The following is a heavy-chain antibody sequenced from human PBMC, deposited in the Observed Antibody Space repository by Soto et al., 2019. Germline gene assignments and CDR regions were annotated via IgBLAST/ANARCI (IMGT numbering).Heavy chain of an antibody. Sequence: PGGSLRLSCAASGFTFSDYYVSWIRQAPGKGLEWVSYISSSSSYTNYADSVKGRFTISRDNAKNSLYLQMNSLRAEDTAVYYCARDLRSLLRFLEWSTHFDPWGQGTLVTVSS. CDR3: ARDLRSLLRFLEWSTHFDP. CDR1: GFTFSDYY. CDR2: ISSSSSYT. D-gene: IGHD3-3*01. J-gene: IGHJ5*02. V-gene: IGHV3-11*06.